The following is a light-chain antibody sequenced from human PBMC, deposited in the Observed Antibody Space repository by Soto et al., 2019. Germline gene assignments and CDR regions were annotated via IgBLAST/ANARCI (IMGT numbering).Light chain of an antibody. V-gene: IGKV1-39*01. Sequence: DIQMTQSPSSLSASVGDRVTITCRASQSISSYLNWYQQKPGKAPKLMIYAASSLQSGVPSRFSGSGSGTDFTLTISSLQPEDFATYYCQHSYSPPGTFGQGTTVEIK. CDR3: QHSYSPPGT. J-gene: IGKJ1*01. CDR2: AAS. CDR1: QSISSY.